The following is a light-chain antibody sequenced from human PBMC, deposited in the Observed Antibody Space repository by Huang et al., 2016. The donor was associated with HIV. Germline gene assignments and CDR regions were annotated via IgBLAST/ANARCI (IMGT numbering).Light chain of an antibody. J-gene: IGKJ1*01. CDR1: QKINSW. Sequence: DILMTQSPSTLSASVGDRVTITCRASQKINSWLAWYQQKPGTPPKLLIHKASSLQEGVPSRFSGGGSGTEFTLTISSLQPDDVATYYCQQYDTYSWTFGQGTKVELK. CDR3: QQYDTYSWT. CDR2: KAS. V-gene: IGKV1-5*03.